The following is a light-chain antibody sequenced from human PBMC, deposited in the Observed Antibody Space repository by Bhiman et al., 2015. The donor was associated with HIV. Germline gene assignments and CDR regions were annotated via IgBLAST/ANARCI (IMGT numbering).Light chain of an antibody. CDR3: AAWDDSLSGGV. J-gene: IGLJ3*02. CDR2: HDT. Sequence: QSVLTQPPSVSGAPGQRVSISCTGSSSNIGAGFDVHWYRHLPGTAPKLLIYHDTNRPSGVPDRFSGSKSGTSASLAISGLQAEDEADYYCAAWDDSLSGGVFGGGTKLTVL. V-gene: IGLV1-40*01. CDR1: SSNIGAGFD.